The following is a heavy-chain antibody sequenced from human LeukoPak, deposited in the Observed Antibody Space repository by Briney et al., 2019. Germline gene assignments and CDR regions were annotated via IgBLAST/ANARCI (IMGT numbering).Heavy chain of an antibody. D-gene: IGHD6-19*01. J-gene: IGHJ4*02. V-gene: IGHV3-7*01. CDR2: IKMDGSER. CDR3: ARSVAGFDF. CDR1: GFIFNNYW. Sequence: GGSLRLSCAASGFIFNNYWMSLVRQAPGKGLEWVANIKMDGSERYYVDSVKGRFTISRDNAKNSLYLQMNSLRAEDTAVYYCARSVAGFDFWGQGSLVTVSS.